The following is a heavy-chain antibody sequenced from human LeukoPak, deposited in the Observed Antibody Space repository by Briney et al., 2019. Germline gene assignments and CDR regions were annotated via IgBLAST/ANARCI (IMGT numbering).Heavy chain of an antibody. D-gene: IGHD4-23*01. Sequence: SETLSLTCTVSGSSISSAYYWGWIRQPPGKGLEWIGSIYHTGSTYYNPSLKSRVTISVDKSKNQFSLTLTSVTAADTAMYYCARGTALVTDYFDYWGQGTLVTVSS. J-gene: IGHJ4*02. CDR3: ARGTALVTDYFDY. CDR2: IYHTGST. CDR1: GSSISSAYY. V-gene: IGHV4-38-2*02.